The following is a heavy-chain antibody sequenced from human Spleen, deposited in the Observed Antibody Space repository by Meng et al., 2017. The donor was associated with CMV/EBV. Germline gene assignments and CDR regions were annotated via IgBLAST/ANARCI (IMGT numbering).Heavy chain of an antibody. Sequence: GESLKISCAASGFTFSSYAMNWVRQAPGKGLEWVSGLSGSGGRTYYADSVKGRFTISRDNSKNTLYLQMNSLRAEDTAVYYCAKDGVVVPAAQSFFGYWGQGTLVTVSS. CDR2: LSGSGGRT. CDR3: AKDGVVVPAAQSFFGY. V-gene: IGHV3-23*01. D-gene: IGHD2-2*01. CDR1: GFTFSSYA. J-gene: IGHJ4*02.